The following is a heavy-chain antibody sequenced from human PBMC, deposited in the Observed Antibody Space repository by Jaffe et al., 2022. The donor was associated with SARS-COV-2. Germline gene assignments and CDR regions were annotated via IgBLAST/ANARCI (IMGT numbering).Heavy chain of an antibody. J-gene: IGHJ4*02. D-gene: IGHD3-22*01. V-gene: IGHV3-15*01. CDR2: IKNKNEGGTT. Sequence: EVQLVESGGGLVKPGGSLRLSCAASGFTASNAWMSWVRQAPGKGLEWVGRIKNKNEGGTTDYAAPVKGRFTISRDDSKNTLFLQMNSLEIEDTAVYYCTTTWYYYDSSGTMDYWGQGTLVTVSS. CDR3: TTTWYYYDSSGTMDY. CDR1: GFTASNAW.